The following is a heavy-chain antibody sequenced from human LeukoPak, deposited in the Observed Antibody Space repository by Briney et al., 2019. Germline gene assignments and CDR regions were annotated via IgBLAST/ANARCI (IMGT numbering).Heavy chain of an antibody. J-gene: IGHJ4*02. CDR3: VAYNWNYPDY. CDR1: GFTFSSYE. CDR2: ISSSGSTI. Sequence: GESLRLSCAASGFTFSSYEMNWVRQAPGKGLEWVSYISSSGSTIYYADSVKGRFTISRDNAKNTLYLQMNSLRAEDTAVYYCVAYNWNYPDYWGQGTLVTVSS. D-gene: IGHD1-20*01. V-gene: IGHV3-48*03.